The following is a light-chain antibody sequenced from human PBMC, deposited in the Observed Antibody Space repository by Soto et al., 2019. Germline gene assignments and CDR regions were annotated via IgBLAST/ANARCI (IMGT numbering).Light chain of an antibody. CDR3: QQRSNWPPT. Sequence: EIVMTQSPATLSVSPGERATLSCRASQSVSSNVAWYQQKPGXAPRLLXYDASNGATGIPARFSGRGPGTDFTLTISSIEPEDFAVYYCQQRSNWPPTFGQETRMEIK. CDR2: DAS. J-gene: IGKJ5*01. V-gene: IGKV3D-11*02. CDR1: QSVSSN.